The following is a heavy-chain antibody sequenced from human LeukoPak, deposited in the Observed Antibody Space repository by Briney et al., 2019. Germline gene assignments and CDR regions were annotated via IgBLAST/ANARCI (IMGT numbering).Heavy chain of an antibody. CDR2: ISSSSSTI. CDR1: GFTFSSYS. J-gene: IGHJ3*02. D-gene: IGHD3-9*01. CDR3: ARPDRPYYDILTGYPDAFDI. V-gene: IGHV3-48*02. Sequence: GGSLRLSCAASGFTFSSYSMNWVRQAPGKGREWVSYISSSSSTIYYADSVKGRFTIYRDNAKNSLYLQMNSLRDEDTAVYYCARPDRPYYDILTGYPDAFDIWGQGTMVTVSS.